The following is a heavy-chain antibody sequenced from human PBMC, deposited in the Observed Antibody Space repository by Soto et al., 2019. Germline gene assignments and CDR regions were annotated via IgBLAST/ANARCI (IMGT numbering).Heavy chain of an antibody. CDR1: GYSISSGYY. CDR3: ARGTAFKYDSSGYPFDY. Sequence: SETLSLTCAVSGYSISSGYYWGWIRQPPGKGLEWIGSIYHSGSTYYNPSLKSRVTISVDTSKNQFSLKLSSVTAADTAVYYCARGTAFKYDSSGYPFDYWGQGTMVTVSS. CDR2: IYHSGST. D-gene: IGHD3-22*01. V-gene: IGHV4-38-2*01. J-gene: IGHJ4*02.